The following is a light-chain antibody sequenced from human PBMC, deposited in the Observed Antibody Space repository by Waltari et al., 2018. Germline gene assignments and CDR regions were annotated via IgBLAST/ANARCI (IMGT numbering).Light chain of an antibody. J-gene: IGKJ5*01. CDR1: QSISSY. Sequence: DIQMTQSPSSLSASVGDRVTITCRASQSISSYLNWYQQKPGKAPKLLIYAASSLKSGVPSRFSGSGSVTDFTLTISSLQPEDFATYYCQQSYSTPITFGQGTRLEIK. V-gene: IGKV1-39*01. CDR2: AAS. CDR3: QQSYSTPIT.